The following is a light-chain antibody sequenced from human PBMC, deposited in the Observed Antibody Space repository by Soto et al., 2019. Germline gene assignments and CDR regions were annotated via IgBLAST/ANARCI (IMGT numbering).Light chain of an antibody. V-gene: IGKV3-20*01. CDR1: QSGSSY. CDR2: GVS. CDR3: QQYGGAPWT. Sequence: EIVLTQSPGTLSLSPGARATLSCRASQSGSSYLAWYQQKPGQAPSLLIYGVSTQATAISDRFSGSGSGTDFSLTISRLDPEDFAVYFCQQYGGAPWTFGQGTKVEI. J-gene: IGKJ1*01.